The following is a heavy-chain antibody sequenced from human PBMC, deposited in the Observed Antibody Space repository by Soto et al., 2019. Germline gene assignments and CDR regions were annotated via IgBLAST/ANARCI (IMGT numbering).Heavy chain of an antibody. CDR3: ARGGYSNYDWYFDL. Sequence: EVQLVESGGGLVQPGGSLRLSCAASGFTFSSYDMHWVRQATGKGLEWVSAIGTAGDPYYPGSVKGRFTISRENAKNSVYLQMNSLRAGDTAVYYCARGGYSNYDWYFDLWGRGTLVTVSS. D-gene: IGHD4-4*01. CDR2: IGTAGDP. V-gene: IGHV3-13*05. CDR1: GFTFSSYD. J-gene: IGHJ2*01.